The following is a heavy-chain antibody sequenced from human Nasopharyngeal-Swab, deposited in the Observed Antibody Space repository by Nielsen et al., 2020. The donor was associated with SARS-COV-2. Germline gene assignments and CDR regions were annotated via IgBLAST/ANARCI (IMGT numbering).Heavy chain of an antibody. Sequence: KVSCKGSGYSFNSYWISWVRQMPGKGLEWMGRIDPSDSYTNYSPSFQGHVTISADKSISTAYLQWSSLKASDTAMYYCARAGLPDTYYYYYGMDVWGQGTTVTVSS. D-gene: IGHD3/OR15-3a*01. CDR1: GYSFNSYW. CDR3: ARAGLPDTYYYYYGMDV. V-gene: IGHV5-10-1*01. CDR2: IDPSDSYT. J-gene: IGHJ6*02.